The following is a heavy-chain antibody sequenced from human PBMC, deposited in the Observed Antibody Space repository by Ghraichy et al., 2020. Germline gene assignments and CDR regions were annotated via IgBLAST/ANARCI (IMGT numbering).Heavy chain of an antibody. CDR1: GFTFSSYA. CDR2: ISGSGGST. CDR3: AKGVPDTVTTPGGGYYYGMDV. J-gene: IGHJ6*02. Sequence: GGSLRLSCAASGFTFSSYAMSWVRQAPGKGLEWVSAISGSGGSTYYADSVKGRFTISRDNSKNTLYLQMNSLRAEDTAVYYCAKGVPDTVTTPGGGYYYGMDVWGQGTTVTVSS. V-gene: IGHV3-23*01. D-gene: IGHD4-17*01.